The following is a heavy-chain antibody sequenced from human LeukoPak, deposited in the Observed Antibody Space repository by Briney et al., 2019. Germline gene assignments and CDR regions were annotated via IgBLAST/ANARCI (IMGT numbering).Heavy chain of an antibody. J-gene: IGHJ4*02. CDR1: GFTFSTYA. V-gene: IGHV3-9*01. Sequence: GGSLRLSCAASGFTFSTYAMSWVRQAPGKGLEWVSSISWNSGSIGYADSVKGRFTISRDNAKNSLYLQMNSLRAEDTALYYCAKDTGYDSSGLIDYWGQGTLVTVSS. CDR2: ISWNSGSI. CDR3: AKDTGYDSSGLIDY. D-gene: IGHD3-22*01.